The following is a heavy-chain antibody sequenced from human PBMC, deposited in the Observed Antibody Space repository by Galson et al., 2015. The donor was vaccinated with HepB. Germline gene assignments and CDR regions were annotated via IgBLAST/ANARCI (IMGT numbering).Heavy chain of an antibody. J-gene: IGHJ3*02. CDR1: GYTFTSYW. CDR3: ARNPTDTDVFDI. CDR2: IDPSDSYT. Sequence: QSGAEVKKPGESLRISCKGSGYTFTSYWITWVRQMPGKGLEWMGRIDPSDSYTNYNPSFQGHVTISADKSIITAYLQWSSLKASDTAMYYRARNPTDTDVFDIWGQGTMVTVSS. V-gene: IGHV5-10-1*01. D-gene: IGHD5-18*01.